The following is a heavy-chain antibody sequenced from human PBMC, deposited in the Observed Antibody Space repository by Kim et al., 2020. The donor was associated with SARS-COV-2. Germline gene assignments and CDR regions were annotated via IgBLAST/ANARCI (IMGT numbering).Heavy chain of an antibody. V-gene: IGHV4-4*07. Sequence: NSGYINYHPSLKSRGTLSVDTSKNQFSLKVTSLTAADTAVYYCARVDAGYWGQGTLVTVSS. J-gene: IGHJ4*02. CDR2: NSGYI. CDR3: ARVDAGY. D-gene: IGHD1-1*01.